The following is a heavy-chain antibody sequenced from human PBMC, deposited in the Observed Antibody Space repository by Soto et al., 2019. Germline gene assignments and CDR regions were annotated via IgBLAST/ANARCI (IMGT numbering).Heavy chain of an antibody. CDR1: GFTFSSYG. J-gene: IGHJ6*02. D-gene: IGHD3-10*01. V-gene: IGHV3-30*18. Sequence: QVQLVESGGGVVQPGRSLRLSCAASGFTFSSYGMHWVRQAPGKGLEWVAVISYDGSNKYYADSVKGRFTISRDNSKKTLYLQMNSLRAEDTAVYYCAKESRPTMVRGSQGPYYYYYGMDVWGQGTTVTVSS. CDR2: ISYDGSNK. CDR3: AKESRPTMVRGSQGPYYYYYGMDV.